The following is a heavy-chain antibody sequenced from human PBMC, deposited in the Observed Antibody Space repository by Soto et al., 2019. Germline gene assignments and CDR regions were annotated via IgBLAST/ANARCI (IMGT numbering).Heavy chain of an antibody. D-gene: IGHD5-12*01. J-gene: IGHJ4*02. V-gene: IGHV4-34*01. CDR1: GGSFRGYY. CDR3: ARGPQVYVIVATIRREVFFDY. Sequence: QVQLQQWGAGLLKPSETLSLTCAVYGGSFRGYYWSWICQPPGKGLEWIGEINHSGSTNYNPSLKSRVTISVNTSKNQFSLKLCSVTAAATAVYYCARGPQVYVIVATIRREVFFDYWGQGTLVTVSS. CDR2: INHSGST.